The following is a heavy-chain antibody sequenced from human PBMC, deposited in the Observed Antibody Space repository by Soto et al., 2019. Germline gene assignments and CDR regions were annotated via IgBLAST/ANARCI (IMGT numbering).Heavy chain of an antibody. J-gene: IGHJ3*01. V-gene: IGHV3-66*01. CDR1: GFSVRNND. D-gene: IGHD4-17*01. CDR2: LYSGGST. CDR3: ARDPDSGALLDAFDV. Sequence: GGSLRLSCAAAGFSVRNNDMNWVRQAPGKGLEWVSVLYSGGSTFYADSVKGRFIISRDSSTNTLFLQLNRLRAEDTAVYYCARDPDSGALLDAFDVWGQGAMVTVSS.